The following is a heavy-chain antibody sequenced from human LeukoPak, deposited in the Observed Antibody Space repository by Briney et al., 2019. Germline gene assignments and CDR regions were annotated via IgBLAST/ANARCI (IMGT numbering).Heavy chain of an antibody. CDR2: ISGSGGRT. J-gene: IGHJ4*02. CDR1: GFTFSAYS. Sequence: GGSLRLSCAASGFTFSAYSMNWVRQAPGKGLEWVSAISGSGGRTYYGDSVKGRFTISRDNSKNTLYLQMNSLRAEDTAVYYCAKDSYCTDNTGYHLGGYFGYWGQGTLVTVSS. D-gene: IGHD3-22*01. CDR3: AKDSYCTDNTGYHLGGYFGY. V-gene: IGHV3-23*01.